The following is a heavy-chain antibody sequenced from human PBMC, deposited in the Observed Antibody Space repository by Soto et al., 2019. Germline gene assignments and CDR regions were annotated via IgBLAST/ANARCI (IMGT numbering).Heavy chain of an antibody. D-gene: IGHD3-16*01. CDR3: AKLGVIGEFLSY. Sequence: EVQLLESGGGLAQPGGSLRLSCAASGFTFSDSAMSWVRQAPGKGLEWVSGISGSGGGGTTYYADSVKGWFTISRDNSKNTLYLQMNSLRAEDTAVYYCAKLGVIGEFLSYWGQGTLVTVSS. CDR1: GFTFSDSA. J-gene: IGHJ4*02. CDR2: ISGSGGGGTT. V-gene: IGHV3-23*01.